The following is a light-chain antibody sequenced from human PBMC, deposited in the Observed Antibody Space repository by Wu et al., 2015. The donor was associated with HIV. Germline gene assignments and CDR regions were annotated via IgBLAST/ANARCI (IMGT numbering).Light chain of an antibody. CDR1: QTIRSN. Sequence: EIVMTQSPATLSVSPGERVTLSCRASQTIRSNLAWYQQKPGQAPRLLFYGASTRATGFPARFSGSGSGTDFTLTISRVETEDFAVYYCQQRRNWPPITFGQGTRLDIK. V-gene: IGKV3-15*01. CDR2: GAS. CDR3: QQRRNWPPIT. J-gene: IGKJ5*01.